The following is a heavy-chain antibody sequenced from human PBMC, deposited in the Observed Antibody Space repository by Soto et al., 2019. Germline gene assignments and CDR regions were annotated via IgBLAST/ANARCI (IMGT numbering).Heavy chain of an antibody. CDR2: ISYDGSNK. Sequence: GGSLRLSCAASGFTFSSYAMHWVRQAPGKGLEWVAVISYDGSNKYYADSVKGRFTISRDNSKNTLYLQMNSLRAEDTAVYYCARGEYSGERGSQGPERSSFDYYYGMDVWGQGTTVTVS. V-gene: IGHV3-30-3*01. D-gene: IGHD5-12*01. J-gene: IGHJ6*02. CDR3: ARGEYSGERGSQGPERSSFDYYYGMDV. CDR1: GFTFSSYA.